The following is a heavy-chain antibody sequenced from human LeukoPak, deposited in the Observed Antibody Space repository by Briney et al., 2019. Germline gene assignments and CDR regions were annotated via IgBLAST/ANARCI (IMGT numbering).Heavy chain of an antibody. CDR3: AKQGSSLIAAAGTGAFDI. J-gene: IGHJ3*02. D-gene: IGHD6-13*01. Sequence: GGSLRLSCAASGFTFSSYAMSWVRQAPGKGLEWVSAISGSGGSTYYADSVKGRFTISRDNSKNTLYLQMNSLRAEDTAVYYCAKQGSSLIAAAGTGAFDIWGQGTMVTVSS. CDR1: GFTFSSYA. CDR2: ISGSGGST. V-gene: IGHV3-23*01.